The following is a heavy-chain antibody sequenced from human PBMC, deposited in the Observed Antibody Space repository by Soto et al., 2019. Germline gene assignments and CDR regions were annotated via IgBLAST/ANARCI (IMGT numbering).Heavy chain of an antibody. V-gene: IGHV1-8*01. D-gene: IGHD4-17*01. CDR2: MNPNSGNT. Sequence: ASVKVSCKASGYTFTSYDINWVRQATGQGLEWMGWMNPNSGNTGYAQKIQGRVTMTRNTSISTAYMKMSSLRYEDTAVYYCARGPTSEKLRGAFDIWGQGTMGTVS. CDR3: ARGPTSEKLRGAFDI. J-gene: IGHJ3*02. CDR1: GYTFTSYD.